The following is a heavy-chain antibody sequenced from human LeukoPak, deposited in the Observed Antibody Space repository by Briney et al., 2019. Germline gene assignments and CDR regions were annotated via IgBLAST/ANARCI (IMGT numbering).Heavy chain of an antibody. V-gene: IGHV1-18*04. J-gene: IGHJ4*02. Sequence: ASVKVSCKASGYTFTSYGISWVRQAPGQGLEWMGWISAYNGNTNYAQKLQGRVTMTTDTSTSTAYMELRSLRSDDTAVHYCARLYYDILTGYYSADYWGQGTLVTVSS. CDR2: ISAYNGNT. CDR1: GYTFTSYG. CDR3: ARLYYDILTGYYSADY. D-gene: IGHD3-9*01.